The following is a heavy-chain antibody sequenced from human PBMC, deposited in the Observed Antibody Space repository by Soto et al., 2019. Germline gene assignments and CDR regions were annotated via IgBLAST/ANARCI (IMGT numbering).Heavy chain of an antibody. J-gene: IGHJ4*02. V-gene: IGHV3-11*01. D-gene: IGHD6-19*01. CDR3: AREGSGWYFDS. CDR2: ISNGGSAI. Sequence: QVQLVESGGGLVKPGGSLRLSCAASRFTFSDYYMSWIRQAPGKGLEWVSYISNGGSAIYYANSVKGRFTISRDNAKNSLYLQMNSLRAEDTAVYFCAREGSGWYFDSWGQGTLVTVSS. CDR1: RFTFSDYY.